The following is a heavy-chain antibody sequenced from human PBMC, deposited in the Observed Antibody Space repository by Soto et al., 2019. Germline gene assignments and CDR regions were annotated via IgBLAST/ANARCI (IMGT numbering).Heavy chain of an antibody. Sequence: PSETLCLTCTVSGGSISSYYWCWIRQPPGKGLEWIGYIYYSGSTNYNPSLKSRVTISVDTSKNQFSLKLSSVTAADTAVYYCARDRDGYNRVTAFDYWGQGTLVTVSS. CDR3: ARDRDGYNRVTAFDY. D-gene: IGHD5-12*01. J-gene: IGHJ4*02. CDR2: IYYSGST. V-gene: IGHV4-59*01. CDR1: GGSISSYY.